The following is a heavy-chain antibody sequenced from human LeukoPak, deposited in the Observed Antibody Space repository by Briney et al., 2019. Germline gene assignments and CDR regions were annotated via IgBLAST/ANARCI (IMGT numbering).Heavy chain of an antibody. CDR2: IYHSGST. CDR3: AARDYYDSSGSDY. J-gene: IGHJ4*02. V-gene: IGHV4-30-2*01. Sequence: SETLSLTCTVSGGSISSGGYYWSWIRQHPGKGLEWIGYIYHSGSTYYNPSFKSRVTISVDRSKNQFSLKLSSVTAADTAVYYCAARDYYDSSGSDYWGQGTLVTVSS. D-gene: IGHD3-22*01. CDR1: GGSISSGGYY.